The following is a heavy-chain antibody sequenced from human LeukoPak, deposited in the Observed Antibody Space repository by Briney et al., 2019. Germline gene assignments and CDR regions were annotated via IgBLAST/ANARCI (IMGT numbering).Heavy chain of an antibody. D-gene: IGHD4-23*01. CDR1: GYTFTSYD. V-gene: IGHV1-8*03. CDR2: MNPNSGNT. J-gene: IGHJ4*02. Sequence: ASVKVSCKASGYTFTSYDINWVRQATGQGLERMGWMNPNSGNTGYAQKFQGRVTITRNTSISTAYMELNSLRAEDTAVYYCAKEPQGGYYYGGNSIDYWGQGTLVTVSS. CDR3: AKEPQGGYYYGGNSIDY.